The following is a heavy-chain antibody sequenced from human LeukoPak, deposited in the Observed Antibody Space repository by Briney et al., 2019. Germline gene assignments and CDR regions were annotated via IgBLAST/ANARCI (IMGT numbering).Heavy chain of an antibody. Sequence: SVKVSCKASGGTFSSYAISRVRQAPGQGLEWMGRIIPIFGIANYAQKFQGRVTITADKSTSTAYMELSSLRSEDTAVYYCARELGYCSSTSCSTKYGMDVWGQGTTVTVSS. CDR1: GGTFSSYA. J-gene: IGHJ6*02. CDR2: IIPIFGIA. CDR3: ARELGYCSSTSCSTKYGMDV. D-gene: IGHD2-2*02. V-gene: IGHV1-69*04.